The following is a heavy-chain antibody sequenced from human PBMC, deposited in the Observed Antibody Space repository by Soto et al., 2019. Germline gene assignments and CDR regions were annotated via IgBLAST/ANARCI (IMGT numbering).Heavy chain of an antibody. V-gene: IGHV1-46*01. D-gene: IGHD3-16*01. Sequence: GASVKVSCKAAEYTFTNYHIHCVRQALGQGLEWMAIINAGGGSTYYAQKFQGRVTVTRDTSTTTVYMELSSLRSEDTAIYYCARDQWGHPLDHWGQGTLVTVSS. CDR1: EYTFTNYH. CDR3: ARDQWGHPLDH. CDR2: INAGGGST. J-gene: IGHJ4*02.